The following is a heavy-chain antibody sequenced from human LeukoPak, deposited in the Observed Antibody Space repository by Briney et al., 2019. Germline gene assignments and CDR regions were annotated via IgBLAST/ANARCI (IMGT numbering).Heavy chain of an antibody. J-gene: IGHJ4*02. V-gene: IGHV3-30-3*01. Sequence: GRSLRLSCVASGFTFGSYAMHWVRHAPGKGLEWVALISYDGSNKDYAVSVKGRFTVSRDNSKNTLYLQMNSLRGEDTAVYYCARDLRDSGWNLDNWGQGTQVTVSS. CDR1: GFTFGSYA. CDR2: ISYDGSNK. CDR3: ARDLRDSGWNLDN. D-gene: IGHD6-19*01.